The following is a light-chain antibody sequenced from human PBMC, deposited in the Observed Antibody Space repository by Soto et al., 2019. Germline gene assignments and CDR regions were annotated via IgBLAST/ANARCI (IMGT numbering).Light chain of an antibody. J-gene: IGKJ1*01. CDR1: QSVSSSY. CDR2: GAS. V-gene: IGKV3-20*01. CDR3: QQYGSSRA. Sequence: EIVLTQSPGTLSLSPGERATLSCRASQSVSSSYLAWYQQKPGQAPRLLIYGASSRATGIPDRFSGSGSGTDFTLTISRLEPEDFPVYYCQQYGSSRAFGQGTKVEI.